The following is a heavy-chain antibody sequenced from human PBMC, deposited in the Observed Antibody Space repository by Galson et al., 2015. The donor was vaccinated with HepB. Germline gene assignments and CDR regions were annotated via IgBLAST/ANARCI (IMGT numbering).Heavy chain of an antibody. Sequence: SVKVSCKASGYNFNNYYLHWVRQAPGQGPEWMGIIDPSRGRTTYAQKVRGRVTMTWDTSTSSVYMEVSSLESDDTAVYYCARGGGVAVTGWSPFGYWGQGTLVIVSS. D-gene: IGHD6-19*01. J-gene: IGHJ4*01. CDR2: IDPSRGRT. CDR3: ARGGGVAVTGWSPFGY. V-gene: IGHV1-46*02. CDR1: GYNFNNYY.